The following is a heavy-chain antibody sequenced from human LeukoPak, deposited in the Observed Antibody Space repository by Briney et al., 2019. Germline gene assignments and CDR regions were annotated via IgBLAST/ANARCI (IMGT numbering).Heavy chain of an antibody. D-gene: IGHD2-2*01. CDR3: ARDGSWGDYQFYFYMDV. J-gene: IGHJ6*03. Sequence: GGSLRLSCEASGFTFGSFAMSGVRQAPGKGLEGLSGISASGHYIYYADSVKGRFTLSRDNSKNTLYIEMTSLRAEDTAVYYCARDGSWGDYQFYFYMDVWGKGTTVTVSS. V-gene: IGHV3-23*01. CDR1: GFTFGSFA. CDR2: ISASGHYI.